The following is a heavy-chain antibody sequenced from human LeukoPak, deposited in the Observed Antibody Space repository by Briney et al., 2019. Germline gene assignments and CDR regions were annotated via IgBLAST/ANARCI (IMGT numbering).Heavy chain of an antibody. Sequence: GSLRLSCAASGFTFSSYSMNWVRQAPGKGLEWVSSISSSSSYIYYADSVKGRFTISRDNAKNSLYLQMNSLRAEDTAVYYCARDLRANYDILTGYYIRYYYYYYMDVWGKGTTVTVSS. V-gene: IGHV3-21*01. J-gene: IGHJ6*03. CDR1: GFTFSSYS. CDR3: ARDLRANYDILTGYYIRYYYYYYMDV. D-gene: IGHD3-9*01. CDR2: ISSSSSYI.